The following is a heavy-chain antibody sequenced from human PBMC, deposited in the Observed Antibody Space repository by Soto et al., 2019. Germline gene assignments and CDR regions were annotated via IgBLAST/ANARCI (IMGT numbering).Heavy chain of an antibody. J-gene: IGHJ6*02. V-gene: IGHV1-8*01. CDR1: GYTFTSYD. CDR3: AREKTCYGMDV. CDR2: MNPNSGNT. Sequence: QVQLVQSGAEVKKPGASVKVSCKASGYTFTSYDINWGRQATGQGLEWMGWMNPNSGNTGYAQKIQGRVTVTRNTSISTAYMELSSLRSEDTDVYYCAREKTCYGMDVWGQGTTVTVSS.